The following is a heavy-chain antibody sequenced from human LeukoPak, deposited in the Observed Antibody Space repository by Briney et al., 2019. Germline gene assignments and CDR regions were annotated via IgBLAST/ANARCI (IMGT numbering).Heavy chain of an antibody. CDR2: IIPIFGTA. CDR1: GGTFSSYA. V-gene: IGHV1-69*13. Sequence: SVKVSCKASGGTFSSYAISWVRQAPGQGLEWMGGIIPIFGTANYAQKFQGRVTITADESTSTAYMELSSLRPEDTAVYYCASLWSPDYGVFDCWGQGTLVTVSS. D-gene: IGHD4-17*01. J-gene: IGHJ4*02. CDR3: ASLWSPDYGVFDC.